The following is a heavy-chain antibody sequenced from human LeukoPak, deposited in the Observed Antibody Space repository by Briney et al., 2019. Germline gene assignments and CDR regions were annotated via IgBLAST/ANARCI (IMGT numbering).Heavy chain of an antibody. CDR3: ARGNLRLGGVEVVARYYFDY. Sequence: SETLSLTCGVYGGSFSGYHWTWIRLRPGKGLEWIGEINHSGSTNYNPSLKSRVTISVDTSKNQFSLKLSSVTAADTAVYYCARGNLRLGGVEVVARYYFDYWGQGTLVTVSS. V-gene: IGHV4-34*01. J-gene: IGHJ4*02. D-gene: IGHD2-15*01. CDR2: INHSGST. CDR1: GGSFSGYH.